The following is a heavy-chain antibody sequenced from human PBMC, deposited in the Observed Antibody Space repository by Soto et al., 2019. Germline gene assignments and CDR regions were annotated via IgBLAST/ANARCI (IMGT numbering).Heavy chain of an antibody. Sequence: EVQLLESGGGLVQPGGSLRLSCAASGFTFSSYAMSWVRQAPGKGLEWVSVISGSGDSTYYADSVRGRFTISRDNSKNTLYLQMNSLRXEDTAVYYCAKDRDGAAAGPTKFYGMDVWGQGTTVTVS. V-gene: IGHV3-23*01. CDR1: GFTFSSYA. D-gene: IGHD6-13*01. J-gene: IGHJ6*02. CDR2: ISGSGDST. CDR3: AKDRDGAAAGPTKFYGMDV.